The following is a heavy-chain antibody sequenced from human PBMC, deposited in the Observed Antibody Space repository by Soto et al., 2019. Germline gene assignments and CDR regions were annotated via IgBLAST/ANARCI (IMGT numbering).Heavy chain of an antibody. CDR1: GGTFCPNY. J-gene: IGHJ4*02. D-gene: IGHD6-13*01. CDR2: IYYGGST. CDR3: ARLYRLQLGYYFDY. V-gene: IGHV4-59*08. Sequence: PSETLSLTCTVSGGTFCPNYWSWIRQPPGKGLEWVGYIYYGGSTYYNPSLKSRVTISVDTSKNQFSLKLSSVTAADTAVYYCARLYRLQLGYYFDYWGQGTLVTVSS.